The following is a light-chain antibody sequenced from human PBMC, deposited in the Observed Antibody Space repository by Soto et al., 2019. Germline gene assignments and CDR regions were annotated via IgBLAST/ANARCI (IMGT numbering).Light chain of an antibody. CDR2: KAS. V-gene: IGKV1-5*03. Sequence: DIQMTQSPSTLSASVGDRITITCRASQSISSWLAWYQEKPGNAPKLLIYKASSLESGVPSKVSGSGSGTEFTVTISYLQPVDFATYYCQADSNHRLTFGQGANVDI. CDR1: QSISSW. CDR3: QADSNHRLT. J-gene: IGKJ1*01.